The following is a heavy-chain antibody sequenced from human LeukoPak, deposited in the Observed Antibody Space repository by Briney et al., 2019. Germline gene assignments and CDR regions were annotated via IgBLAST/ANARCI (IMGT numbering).Heavy chain of an antibody. D-gene: IGHD5-12*01. J-gene: IGHJ5*02. CDR1: GYTFTSYY. CDR3: ARDTGAGFLGYYNWFDP. V-gene: IGHV1-46*01. Sequence: GASVKVSCKASGYTFTSYYMHWVRQAPGQGLEWMGIINPSGGSTSYAQKFQGRVTMTRDTSTSTVYMELSSLRSEDTAVYYCARDTGAGFLGYYNWFDPWGQGTLVTVSS. CDR2: INPSGGST.